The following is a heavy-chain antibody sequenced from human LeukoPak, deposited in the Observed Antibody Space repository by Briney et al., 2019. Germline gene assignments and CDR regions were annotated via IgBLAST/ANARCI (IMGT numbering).Heavy chain of an antibody. D-gene: IGHD3-22*01. V-gene: IGHV4-59*13. Sequence: SETLSLTRAGSGRSIMGVSCGAGRQSPGKRLEWISSINYNVRTKFNPSLQSRVTLSLDTPNSHFSLPLRSVTAADSAAYFSAILLDYANSGDPDTFHIWGEGTMVTVSS. CDR3: AILLDYANSGDPDTFHI. J-gene: IGHJ3*02. CDR2: INYNVRT. CDR1: GRSIMGVS.